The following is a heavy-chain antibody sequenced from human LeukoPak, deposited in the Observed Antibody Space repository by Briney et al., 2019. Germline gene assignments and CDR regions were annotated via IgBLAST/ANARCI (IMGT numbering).Heavy chain of an antibody. J-gene: IGHJ6*03. V-gene: IGHV4-39*07. D-gene: IGHD3-10*01. CDR3: ARDSLYGSGTYAASYAGSYYYYYMDV. CDR2: MYYRGSS. CDR1: GGSISSSSYY. Sequence: SETLSLTCTVSGGSISSSSYYWGWIRQPPGKGLEWMGSMYYRGSSYYNPSLKGRVTISVDTSKNQFSLKLSSVTAADTAVYYCARDSLYGSGTYAASYAGSYYYYYMDVWGKGTTVTISS.